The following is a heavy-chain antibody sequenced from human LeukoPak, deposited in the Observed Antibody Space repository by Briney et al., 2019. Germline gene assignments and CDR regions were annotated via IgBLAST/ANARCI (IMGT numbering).Heavy chain of an antibody. D-gene: IGHD6-13*01. CDR1: GGSISSYY. CDR2: IYYSGST. CDR3: ARSSSPYYYYGMDV. Sequence: SETLSLTCTVSGGSISSYYWSWIRQPPGKGLEWIGYIYYSGSTNYNPSLKSRVTISVDTSKNQFSLKLSSVTAADTAVYYCARSSSPYYYYGMDVWGQGTTVTVSS. V-gene: IGHV4-59*08. J-gene: IGHJ6*02.